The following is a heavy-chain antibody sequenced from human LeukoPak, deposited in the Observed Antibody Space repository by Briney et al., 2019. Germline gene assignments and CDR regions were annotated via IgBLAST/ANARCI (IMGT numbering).Heavy chain of an antibody. CDR3: ARGAYYYDSSGYYPPSFFDY. V-gene: IGHV1-18*01. CDR2: ISAYNGNT. CDR1: GYTFTSYG. Sequence: ASVKVSCKASGYTFTSYGISWVRQAPGQGLEWMGWISAYNGNTNYAQKLQGRVTMTTDTSTSTAYMELSSLRSEDTAVYYCARGAYYYDSSGYYPPSFFDYWGQGTLVTVSS. D-gene: IGHD3-22*01. J-gene: IGHJ4*02.